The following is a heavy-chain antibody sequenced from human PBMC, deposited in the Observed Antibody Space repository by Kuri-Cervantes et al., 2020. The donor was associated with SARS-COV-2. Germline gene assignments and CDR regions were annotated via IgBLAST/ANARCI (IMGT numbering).Heavy chain of an antibody. CDR2: IYYSGST. J-gene: IGHJ6*03. V-gene: IGHV4-30-4*08. CDR1: GGSISSGDYY. CDR3: ARDKLRFLEWLPPSYYYYYMDV. Sequence: SETLSLTCTVSGGSISSGDYYWSWIRQPPGKGLEWIGYIYYSGSTYYNPSLKSRVTISVDTSKNQFSLKLSSVTAADTAVYYCARDKLRFLEWLPPSYYYYYMDVWGKGTTVTVSS. D-gene: IGHD3-3*01.